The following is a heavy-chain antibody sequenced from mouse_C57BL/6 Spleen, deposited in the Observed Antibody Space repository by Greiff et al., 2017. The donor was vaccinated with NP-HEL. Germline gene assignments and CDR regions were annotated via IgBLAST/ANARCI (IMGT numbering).Heavy chain of an antibody. CDR1: GYTFTDYY. Sequence: QVQLQQSGAELVRPGASVKLSCKASGYTFTDYYITWVKQRPGQGLEWIAIIYPGSCNTYYNQKFKGKATLTAEKSSSTAYMQLSSLTSADSAVYFCARDSSGSNYFDYWGQGTTLTVSS. CDR3: ARDSSGSNYFDY. CDR2: IYPGSCNT. V-gene: IGHV1-76*01. D-gene: IGHD3-2*02. J-gene: IGHJ2*01.